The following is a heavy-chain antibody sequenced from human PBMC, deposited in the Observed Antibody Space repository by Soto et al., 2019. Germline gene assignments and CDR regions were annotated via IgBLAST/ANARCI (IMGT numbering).Heavy chain of an antibody. CDR2: IIPIFGTA. Sequence: QVQLVQSGAEVKKPGSSVKVSCKASGGTFSSYAISWVRQAPGQGLEWMGGIIPIFGTANYAQKFQGRVTITADEXXSXAXXELSSLRSEDTAVYYCASHGYSYGLRIAAAGTGDYWGQGTLVTVSS. J-gene: IGHJ4*02. CDR1: GGTFSSYA. CDR3: ASHGYSYGLRIAAAGTGDY. D-gene: IGHD6-13*01. V-gene: IGHV1-69*12.